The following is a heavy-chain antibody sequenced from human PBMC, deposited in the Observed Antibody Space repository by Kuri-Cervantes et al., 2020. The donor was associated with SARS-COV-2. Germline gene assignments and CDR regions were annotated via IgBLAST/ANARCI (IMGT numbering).Heavy chain of an antibody. CDR3: AKGGPMVRGEIRNNWFNP. V-gene: IGHV3-23*01. J-gene: IGHJ5*02. Sequence: GESLKISCSASGFTFRSYAMSWVRQAPGKGLEWVSAISGSGGSTYYADSRKGRFTISRDNSKNTLYLQMNSLRAEDTAVYYCAKGGPMVRGEIRNNWFNPWGQGTLVTVSS. CDR2: ISGSGGST. D-gene: IGHD3-10*01. CDR1: GFTFRSYA.